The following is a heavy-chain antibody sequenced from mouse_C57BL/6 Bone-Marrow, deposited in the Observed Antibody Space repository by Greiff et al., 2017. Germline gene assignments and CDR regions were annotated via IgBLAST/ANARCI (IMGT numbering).Heavy chain of an antibody. CDR1: GYSFTSYG. Sequence: VKLMESGAELARPGASVKLSCKASGYSFTSYGISWVKQRTGHGLEWIGEIYPCSGNAYYNEKFKGKATLTAEKSSSTAYMELRSLTSEDSAVYSGAGGSYYSIGGFDYWGQGTTLTVSS. CDR3: AGGSYYSIGGFDY. CDR2: IYPCSGNA. V-gene: IGHV1-81*01. D-gene: IGHD2-5*01. J-gene: IGHJ2*01.